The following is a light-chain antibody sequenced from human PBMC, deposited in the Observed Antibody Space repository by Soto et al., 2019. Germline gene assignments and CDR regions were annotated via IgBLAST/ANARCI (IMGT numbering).Light chain of an antibody. CDR1: QSVSSN. CDR2: GAS. Sequence: EIVMTQSPATLSVSPGERATLSCRASQSVSSNLAWYQQKPGQAPRLLISGASTRPTGIPPRCSGSGSGTEFTLTSSCLQSEHVAVEYCQQYNNWPPYTFGQGTKLEIK. CDR3: QQYNNWPPYT. V-gene: IGKV3-15*01. J-gene: IGKJ2*01.